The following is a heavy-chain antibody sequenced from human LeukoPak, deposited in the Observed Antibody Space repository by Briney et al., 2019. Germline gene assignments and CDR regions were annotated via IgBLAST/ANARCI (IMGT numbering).Heavy chain of an antibody. D-gene: IGHD1-26*01. CDR1: GFTFSSYS. V-gene: IGHV3-48*01. J-gene: IGHJ4*02. CDR2: ISSSSSTI. Sequence: GGSLRLSCAASGFTFSSYSMNWVRQAPGKGLEWVSYISSSSSTIYYADSVKGRFTISRDNAKNSLYLQMNSLRAEDTAVYYCASSGSYGFDYWGQRTLVTVSS. CDR3: ASSGSYGFDY.